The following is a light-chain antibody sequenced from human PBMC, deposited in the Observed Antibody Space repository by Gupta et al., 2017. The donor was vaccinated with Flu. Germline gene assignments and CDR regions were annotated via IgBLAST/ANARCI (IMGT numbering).Light chain of an antibody. CDR2: KDS. V-gene: IGLV3-1*01. J-gene: IGLJ2*01. Sequence: SPGQIASITCSGDKLGDKYISWYQQKSGQYPVLVIYKDSSRPAGIPERFSGYNSGDTATLTISGTQAMDEDDYYCQAWDSSTVIFGGGTKLTVL. CDR3: QAWDSSTVI. CDR1: KLGDKY.